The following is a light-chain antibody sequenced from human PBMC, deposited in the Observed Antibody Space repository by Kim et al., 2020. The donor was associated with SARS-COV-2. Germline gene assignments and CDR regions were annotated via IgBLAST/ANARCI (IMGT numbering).Light chain of an antibody. CDR2: DAS. Sequence: DIQMTQSPSSLSASVGDRVTITCRASQDINIFLNWFQQKPGEAPKLLISDASSLETGLPSRFSGSGSGTYFTFTISSLQPGDVATYYCQQFDTLPLTFGGGTKVDIK. CDR3: QQFDTLPLT. CDR1: QDINIF. V-gene: IGKV1-33*01. J-gene: IGKJ4*01.